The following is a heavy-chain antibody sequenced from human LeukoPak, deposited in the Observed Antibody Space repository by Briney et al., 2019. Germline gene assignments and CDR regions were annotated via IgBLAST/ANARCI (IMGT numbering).Heavy chain of an antibody. CDR2: IDHRGDT. CDR1: GGSFSRYY. CDR3: ARGATISETGYLDF. D-gene: IGHD5-24*01. V-gene: IGHV4-34*01. J-gene: IGHJ4*03. Sequence: SETLSLTCAVYGGSFSRYYWSWIRQSPGKGLEWTAEIDHRGDTNYNPSVKSRVTTSVDTSKNQFSLKVRSLSAADTAVYCCARGATISETGYLDFWGQGTPVTVSS.